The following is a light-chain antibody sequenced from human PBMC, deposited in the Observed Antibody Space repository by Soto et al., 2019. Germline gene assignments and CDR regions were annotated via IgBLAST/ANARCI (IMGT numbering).Light chain of an antibody. V-gene: IGKV1-17*01. CDR2: AAS. J-gene: IGKJ1*01. CDR1: QSIKKS. CDR3: QQYYTYWHM. Sequence: DVQMTQSPSSLSASVGDRVTITCRASQSIKKSLGWYQQKPGKAPKRLIYAASTLQSGVPSTFSGSGSGTEFTLTISSLQPDDFATYYCQQYYTYWHMFGQGTKVDIK.